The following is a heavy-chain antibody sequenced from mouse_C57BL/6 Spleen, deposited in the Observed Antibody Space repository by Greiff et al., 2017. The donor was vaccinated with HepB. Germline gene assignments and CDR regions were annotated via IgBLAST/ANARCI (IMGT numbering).Heavy chain of an antibody. J-gene: IGHJ4*01. Sequence: VQLQQSGPELVKPGASVKISCKASGYAFSSSWMNWVKQRPGKGLEWIGRIYPGDGDTNYNGKFKGKATLTADKSSSTAYMQLSSLTSEDSAVYFCAGGNYGGYAMDYWGQGTSVTVSS. CDR2: IYPGDGDT. CDR1: GYAFSSSW. V-gene: IGHV1-82*01. D-gene: IGHD2-1*01. CDR3: AGGNYGGYAMDY.